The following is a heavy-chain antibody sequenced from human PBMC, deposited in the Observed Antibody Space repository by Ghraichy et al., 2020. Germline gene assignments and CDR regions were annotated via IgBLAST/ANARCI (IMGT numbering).Heavy chain of an antibody. V-gene: IGHV3-30*02. CDR3: AKDRYCTGGSCYSFDS. D-gene: IGHD2-15*01. CDR2: IHYGGSNK. CDR1: GFTFNAHG. J-gene: IGHJ4*02. Sequence: GGSLRLSCAASGFTFNAHGMHWVRQAPGKGLEWVAFIHYGGSNKYYADSVKGRFTISRDNSENTLYMQMNSLRAEDTAIYYCAKDRYCTGGSCYSFDSWGQGTLVTVTS.